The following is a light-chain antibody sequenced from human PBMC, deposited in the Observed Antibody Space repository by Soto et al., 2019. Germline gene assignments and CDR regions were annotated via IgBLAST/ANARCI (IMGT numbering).Light chain of an antibody. CDR2: EVS. V-gene: IGLV2-14*01. J-gene: IGLJ1*01. CDR3: SSYTNSSINYV. Sequence: QSALTQPASVSGSPGQSITISCTGTSSDVGGYNYVSWYQQHPGKAPKLMIYEVSNRPSGVSNRFSGSKSGNTASLTISGLQAEEEADYYCSSYTNSSINYVFGTGTKLTVL. CDR1: SSDVGGYNY.